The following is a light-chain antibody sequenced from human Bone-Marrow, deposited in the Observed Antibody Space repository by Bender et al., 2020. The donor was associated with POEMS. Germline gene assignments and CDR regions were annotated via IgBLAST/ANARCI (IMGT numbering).Light chain of an antibody. CDR1: SSDVGDYNY. J-gene: IGLJ2*01. CDR3: SSYRSGNTLV. V-gene: IGLV2-8*01. CDR2: EVT. Sequence: QSALTQPPSASGSPGQSVTITCTGTSSDVGDYNYVSWYQQHPGKAPKVMIYEVTKRPSGVPDRFSGSKSGNTASLTVSGLQAEDEADYYCSSYRSGNTLVFGGGTKLTVL.